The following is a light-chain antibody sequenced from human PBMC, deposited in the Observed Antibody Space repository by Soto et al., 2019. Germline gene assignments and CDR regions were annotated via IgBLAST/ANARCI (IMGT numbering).Light chain of an antibody. CDR1: QSVLCSPNNKNY. Sequence: DIVLTQSPDSHSVSLCERATINWKSIQSVLCSPNNKNYLVWYQQKPGQPPKLLIYWASTRESGVPDRFSGSGSETEFTLTISSLQAEDSAVYFCQQYNNWPTWTFGQGTKVDI. J-gene: IGKJ1*01. CDR2: WAS. CDR3: QQYNNWPTWT. V-gene: IGKV4-1*01.